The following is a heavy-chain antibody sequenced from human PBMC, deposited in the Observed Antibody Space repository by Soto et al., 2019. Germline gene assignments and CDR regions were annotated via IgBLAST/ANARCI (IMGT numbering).Heavy chain of an antibody. D-gene: IGHD3-16*02. Sequence: GGSLRLSCAASELTFRDYAMTWVRQAPWKGLEWVSTITGNGDTTFYTDSVRGRFTISRDNSKKMFYLQMNSLRAEDTAEYYCAKDGALYYDYVWGSYRPHWYFDLWGRGTLVTVSS. CDR3: AKDGALYYDYVWGSYRPHWYFDL. V-gene: IGHV3-23*01. J-gene: IGHJ2*01. CDR1: ELTFRDYA. CDR2: ITGNGDTT.